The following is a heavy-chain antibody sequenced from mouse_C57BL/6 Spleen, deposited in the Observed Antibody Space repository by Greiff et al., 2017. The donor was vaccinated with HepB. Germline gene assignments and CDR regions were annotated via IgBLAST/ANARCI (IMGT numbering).Heavy chain of an antibody. Sequence: VQLQESGAELVKPGASVKLSCKASGYTFTEYTIHWVKQRSGQGLEWIGWFYPGSGSIKYNEKFKDKATLTADKSSSTVYMELSRLTSEDSAVYFCARHEDRYYAYYYAMDYWGQGTSVTVSS. CDR2: FYPGSGSI. CDR1: GYTFTEYT. CDR3: ARHEDRYYAYYYAMDY. D-gene: IGHD1-2*01. J-gene: IGHJ4*01. V-gene: IGHV1-62-2*01.